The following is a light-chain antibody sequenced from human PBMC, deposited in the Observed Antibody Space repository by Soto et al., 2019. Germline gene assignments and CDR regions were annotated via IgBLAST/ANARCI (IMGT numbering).Light chain of an antibody. CDR2: GAS. Sequence: EIVMTQSPATLSVSPGERATLSCRASQSVSSNLAWYQQKPGQAPRLLIYGASTRDTGIPARFSGSGSGTEFTLTISSLQSEDFAVYYCQQYNSWPYTFGRGTKLEIK. CDR1: QSVSSN. J-gene: IGKJ2*01. CDR3: QQYNSWPYT. V-gene: IGKV3-15*01.